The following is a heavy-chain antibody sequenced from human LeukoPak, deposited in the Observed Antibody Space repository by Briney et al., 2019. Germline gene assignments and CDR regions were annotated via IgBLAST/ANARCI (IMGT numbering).Heavy chain of an antibody. Sequence: ASVKVSCKASGYTFTNYGITWVRQAPGQGLEWMGWIRASNGNIDYAQKLQGRVTMTTDTSTNTAYMELRSLRSDDTAVYYCARASGIAARGYFDYWGQGTLVTVSS. V-gene: IGHV1-18*04. CDR3: ARASGIAARGYFDY. CDR2: IRASNGNI. J-gene: IGHJ4*02. D-gene: IGHD6-6*01. CDR1: GYTFTNYG.